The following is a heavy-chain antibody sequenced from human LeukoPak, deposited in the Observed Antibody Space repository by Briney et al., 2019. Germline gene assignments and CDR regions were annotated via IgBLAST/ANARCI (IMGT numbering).Heavy chain of an antibody. CDR1: GFTFSNAW. CDR2: IKSKTDGGTT. Sequence: GGSLRLSCAASGFTFSNAWLSWVRQAPGKGLEWVGRIKSKTDGGTTDYAEPVKGRFTISRDDAETTVYLQMNSLKSEDTAVYYCTTPDYWGQGTLVTVSS. CDR3: TTPDY. J-gene: IGHJ4*02. V-gene: IGHV3-15*01.